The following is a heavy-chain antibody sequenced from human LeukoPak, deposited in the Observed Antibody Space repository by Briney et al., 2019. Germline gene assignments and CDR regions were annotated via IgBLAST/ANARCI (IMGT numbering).Heavy chain of an antibody. Sequence: PSETLSLTCTVSGGSISSGDFYWSWIRQPPGKGLEWIGYIYYSGSAYYNPSLKSRLTISVDTSKNQFSLKLSSVTAADTAVYYCARQYSGDSRSPFFDYWGQGTLVTVSS. D-gene: IGHD5-18*01. CDR2: IYYSGSA. CDR1: GGSISSGDFY. V-gene: IGHV4-30-4*01. CDR3: ARQYSGDSRSPFFDY. J-gene: IGHJ4*02.